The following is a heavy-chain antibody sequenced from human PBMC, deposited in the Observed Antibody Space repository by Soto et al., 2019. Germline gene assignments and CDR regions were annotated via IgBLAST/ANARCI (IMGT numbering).Heavy chain of an antibody. CDR2: ISFDGGDK. D-gene: IGHD2-15*01. CDR1: GFTFSSYG. CDR3: ARTHDATSAGGFDC. Sequence: QVQLVESGGGVVQPGRSLRLSCAASGFTFSSYGMHWLRQAPGKGLEWVALISFDGGDKHYADSVKGRFSISRDNVKNGLYLQMNSLRAEDTAVYYCARTHDATSAGGFDCWGLGTLVTVSS. J-gene: IGHJ4*02. V-gene: IGHV3-30*13.